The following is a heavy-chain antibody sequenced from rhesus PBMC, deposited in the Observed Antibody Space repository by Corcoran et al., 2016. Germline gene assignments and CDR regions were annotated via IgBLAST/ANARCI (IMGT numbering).Heavy chain of an antibody. D-gene: IGHD6-25*01. V-gene: IGHV4-147*01. CDR1: GGSINSNY. J-gene: IGHJ6*01. CDR2: SYGGGGTI. Sequence: QVQLQESGPGLVKPSETLSLTCAVSGGSINSNYWGWIHQPPGKGLEWLGRSYGGGGTINSIPFLTSRVRISIDTSNNQVSLKLSSVTAADTAVYYCARGSGASGLDSWGQGVVVTVSS. CDR3: ARGSGASGLDS.